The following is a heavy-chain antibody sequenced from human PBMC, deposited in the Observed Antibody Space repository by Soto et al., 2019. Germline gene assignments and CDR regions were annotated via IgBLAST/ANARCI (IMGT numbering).Heavy chain of an antibody. CDR2: ISYDGSNK. Sequence: GGSLRLSCAASGFTFSSYAMHWVRQAPGKGLEWVAVISYDGSNKYYADSVKGRFTISRDNSKNTLYLQMNSLRAEDTAVYYCARDLYDYVWGSYRLGYYYYGMDVWGQGTTVTVSS. J-gene: IGHJ6*02. CDR1: GFTFSSYA. V-gene: IGHV3-30-3*01. D-gene: IGHD3-16*02. CDR3: ARDLYDYVWGSYRLGYYYYGMDV.